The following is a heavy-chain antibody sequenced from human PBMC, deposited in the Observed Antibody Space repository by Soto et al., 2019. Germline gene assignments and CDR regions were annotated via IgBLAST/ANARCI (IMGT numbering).Heavy chain of an antibody. V-gene: IGHV3-30-3*01. CDR3: ARDGPTLRYFDWLDY. CDR1: GCTFSSYA. CDR2: ISYDGSNK. J-gene: IGHJ4*02. Sequence: PGGSLRLSCAASGCTFSSYAMHWVRQAPGKGLEWVAVISYDGSNKYYADSVKGRFTISRDNSKNTLYLQMNSLRAEDTAVYYCARDGPTLRYFDWLDYWGQGTLVTVSS. D-gene: IGHD3-9*01.